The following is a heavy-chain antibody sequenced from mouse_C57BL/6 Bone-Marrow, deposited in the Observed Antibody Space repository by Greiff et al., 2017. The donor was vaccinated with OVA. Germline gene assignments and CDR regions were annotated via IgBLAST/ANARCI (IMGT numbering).Heavy chain of an antibody. Sequence: EVKLVESGGGLVQPGGSMKLSCVASGFTFSNYWMNWVRQSPEKGLEWVAQIRLKSDNYATHYAESVKGRFTISRDDSKSSVYLQMNNLRAEDTGIYYCTPFTSDGFAYWGQGTLVTVSA. CDR3: TPFTSDGFAY. CDR2: IRLKSDNYAT. J-gene: IGHJ3*01. D-gene: IGHD3-1*01. V-gene: IGHV6-3*01. CDR1: GFTFSNYW.